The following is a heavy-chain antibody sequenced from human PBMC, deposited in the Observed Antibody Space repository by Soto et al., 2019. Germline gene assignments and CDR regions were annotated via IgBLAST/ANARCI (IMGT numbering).Heavy chain of an antibody. CDR1: GFTFSSYA. V-gene: IGHV3-23*01. CDR2: ISGSGGST. CDR3: AKSGGARQYRQGFYYYGMDV. D-gene: IGHD6-25*01. Sequence: GGSLRLSCAASGFTFSSYAMSWVRQAPGKGLEWVSAISGSGGSTYYADSVKGRLTISRDNSKNTLYLQMNSLRAEDTAVYYCAKSGGARQYRQGFYYYGMDVWGQGTTVTVSS. J-gene: IGHJ6*02.